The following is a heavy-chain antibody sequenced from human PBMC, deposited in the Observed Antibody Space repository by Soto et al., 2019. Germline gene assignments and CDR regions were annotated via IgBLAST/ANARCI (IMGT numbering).Heavy chain of an antibody. Sequence: GGSLRLSCAASGFTFSSYWMSWVRQAPGKGLEWVANIKQDGSEKYYVDSVKGRFTISRDNAKNSLYLQMNSLRAEDTAVYYCAKDRVPLGSYYYYGMDVWGQGTTVTVSS. CDR3: AKDRVPLGSYYYYGMDV. V-gene: IGHV3-7*01. J-gene: IGHJ6*02. CDR1: GFTFSSYW. D-gene: IGHD6-6*01. CDR2: IKQDGSEK.